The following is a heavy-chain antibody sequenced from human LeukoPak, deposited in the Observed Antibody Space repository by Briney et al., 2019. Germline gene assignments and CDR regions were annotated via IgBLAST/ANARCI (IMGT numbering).Heavy chain of an antibody. Sequence: SETLSLTCAVSGGSISSGGYCWSWMRQPPGQGLEWIGYIYHSASTYYNPSLKSRVTISVDRSKNQFSLKLSSVTAADTAVYYCARVTSTGYYFDYWGQGTLVTVSS. V-gene: IGHV4-30-2*01. CDR2: IYHSAST. D-gene: IGHD3-16*01. CDR3: ARVTSTGYYFDY. J-gene: IGHJ4*02. CDR1: GGSISSGGYC.